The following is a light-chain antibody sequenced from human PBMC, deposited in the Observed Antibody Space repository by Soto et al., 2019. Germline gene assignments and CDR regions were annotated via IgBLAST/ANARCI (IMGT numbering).Light chain of an antibody. CDR1: SSDVGGYNY. V-gene: IGLV2-14*03. CDR3: SSYTSSSTPHVV. CDR2: DVS. Sequence: QSVLTQPAYVSGSPGQSITISCTGTSSDVGGYNYVSWYQQHPGKAPKLMIYDVSNRPSGVSNRFSGSKSGNTASLTISGLQAEDEADYYCSSYTSSSTPHVVFGGGTKLTVL. J-gene: IGLJ2*01.